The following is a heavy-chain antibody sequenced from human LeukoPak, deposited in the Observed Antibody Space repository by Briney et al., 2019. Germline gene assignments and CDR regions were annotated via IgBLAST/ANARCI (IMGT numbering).Heavy chain of an antibody. CDR1: GGSFSGYY. CDR2: INHSGST. Sequence: SETLSLTCAVYGGSFSGYYWSWIRQPPGKGLEWIGEINHSGSTNYNPSLKSRVTISVDTSKNQFSLKLNSVTAADTAVYYCARGVTMVRGVIIRSPFDYWGQGTLVTVSS. V-gene: IGHV4-34*01. J-gene: IGHJ4*02. CDR3: ARGVTMVRGVIIRSPFDY. D-gene: IGHD3-10*01.